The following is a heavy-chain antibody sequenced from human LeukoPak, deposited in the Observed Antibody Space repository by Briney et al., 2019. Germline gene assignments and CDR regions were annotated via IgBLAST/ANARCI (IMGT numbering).Heavy chain of an antibody. J-gene: IGHJ4*02. CDR2: IKQDGSEK. V-gene: IGHV3-7*05. D-gene: IGHD6-13*01. CDR1: GFTSSSYW. CDR3: ARRGTSSSWAHFDY. Sequence: GGSLRLSCAASGFTSSSYWMTWVRQAPGKGLEWVAKIKQDGSEKYNVDSVKGRFTISRDNAKNSLYLQMNSLGAEDTAVYYCARRGTSSSWAHFDYWGQGTLVTVSS.